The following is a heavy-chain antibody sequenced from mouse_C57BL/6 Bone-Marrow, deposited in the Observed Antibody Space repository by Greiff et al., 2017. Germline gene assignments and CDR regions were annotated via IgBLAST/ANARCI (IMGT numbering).Heavy chain of an antibody. V-gene: IGHV1-59*01. CDR3: ARDGYYAMDY. J-gene: IGHJ4*01. CDR2: IDPSDSYT. Sequence: QVQLQQPGAELVRPGTSVKLSCKASGYTFTSYWMHWVKQRPGQGLEWIGVIDPSDSYTNYNQKFKGKATLTVDTSSSTAYMQLSSLTSEDSAVYYRARDGYYAMDYWGQGTSVTVSS. CDR1: GYTFTSYW. D-gene: IGHD1-2*01.